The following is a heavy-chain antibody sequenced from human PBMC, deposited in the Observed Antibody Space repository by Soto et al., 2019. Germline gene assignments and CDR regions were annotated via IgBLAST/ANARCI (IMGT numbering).Heavy chain of an antibody. CDR3: ARDVAGYTLGYCSGGSCYLRRMDV. CDR1: GGSISSGGYY. CDR2: IYYSGST. J-gene: IGHJ6*02. V-gene: IGHV4-31*03. D-gene: IGHD2-15*01. Sequence: SETLSLTCTVSGGSISSGGYYWSWIRQHPGKGLEWIGYIYYSGSTYYNPSLKSRVTISVDTSKNQFSLKLSSVTAADTAVYYCARDVAGYTLGYCSGGSCYLRRMDVWGQGTTVTVSS.